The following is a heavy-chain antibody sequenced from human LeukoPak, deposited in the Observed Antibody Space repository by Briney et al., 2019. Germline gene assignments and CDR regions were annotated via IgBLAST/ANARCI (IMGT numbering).Heavy chain of an antibody. J-gene: IGHJ4*02. CDR3: ARDHYYDSSGGFDY. Sequence: ASVKVSCKASGYTFTSYGISWVRQAPGRGLEWMGWISAYNGNTNYAQKLQGRVTMTTDTSTSTAYMELRSLRSDDTAVYYCARDHYYDSSGGFDYWGQGTLVTVSS. CDR2: ISAYNGNT. CDR1: GYTFTSYG. D-gene: IGHD3-22*01. V-gene: IGHV1-18*01.